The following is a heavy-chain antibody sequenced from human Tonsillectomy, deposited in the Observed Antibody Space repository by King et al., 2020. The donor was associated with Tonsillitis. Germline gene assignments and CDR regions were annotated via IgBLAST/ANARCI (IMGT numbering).Heavy chain of an antibody. J-gene: IGHJ4*02. D-gene: IGHD3-10*01. V-gene: IGHV5-51*01. Sequence: VQLVESGAEVKKPGESLKISCKGSGYSFSSHWIAWVRQMPGKGLEWMGIIYPDDSDIRYSPSFQGQVTISADKSITTAYLRWSSLKASDTAMYYCARRSSHRSGIDYWGQGTLVTVSS. CDR2: IYPDDSDI. CDR1: GYSFSSHW. CDR3: ARRSSHRSGIDY.